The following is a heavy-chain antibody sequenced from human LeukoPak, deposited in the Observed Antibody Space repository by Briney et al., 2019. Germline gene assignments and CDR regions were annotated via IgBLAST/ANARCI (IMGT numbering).Heavy chain of an antibody. CDR3: AKDFGYCGSSSCSDYFDY. J-gene: IGHJ4*02. D-gene: IGHD2-15*01. CDR2: IRSKANSYAT. V-gene: IGHV3-73*01. CDR1: GFTFSGSA. Sequence: GGSLRLSCAASGFTFSGSAMHWVRQASGKGLEWVGRIRSKANSYATAYAASVKGRFTISRDNSKNTLYLQMSSLRAEDTAVYYCAKDFGYCGSSSCSDYFDYWGQGTLVTVSS.